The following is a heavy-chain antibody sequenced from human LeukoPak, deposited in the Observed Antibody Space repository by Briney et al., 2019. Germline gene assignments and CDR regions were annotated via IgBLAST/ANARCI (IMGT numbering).Heavy chain of an antibody. CDR2: IKSKTDGGTT. CDR1: GFTFSNAW. V-gene: IGHV3-15*01. J-gene: IGHJ5*02. Sequence: GGSLRLSCAASGFTFSNAWMSWVRQAPGKGLEWVGRIKSKTDGGTTDYAAPVKGRFTISRDDSKNTLYLQLTSLKTEDTAVYYCTTGFGESSQNHWGQGTLVIVSS. D-gene: IGHD3-10*01. CDR3: TTGFGESSQNH.